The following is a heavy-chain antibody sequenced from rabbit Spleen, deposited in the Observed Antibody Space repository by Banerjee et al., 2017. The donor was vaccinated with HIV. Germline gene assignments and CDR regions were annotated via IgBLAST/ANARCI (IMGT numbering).Heavy chain of an antibody. CDR3: VRDEAGYAGYGPYYFNL. V-gene: IGHV1S47*01. CDR1: GFDFSNYE. Sequence: QEQLVESGGGLVQPGGSLKLSCKASGFDFSNYEVSWVRQAPGKGLEWIGYIDPLFGGTYYATWLTGRFTISRHNAQNTLYLQLNSLTAADTATYFCVRDEAGYAGYGPYYFNLWGQGTLVTVS. J-gene: IGHJ4*01. CDR2: IDPLFGGT. D-gene: IGHD7-1*01.